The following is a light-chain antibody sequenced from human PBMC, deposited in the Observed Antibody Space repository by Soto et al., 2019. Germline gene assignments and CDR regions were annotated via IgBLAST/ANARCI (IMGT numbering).Light chain of an antibody. CDR3: QQYNKGPVT. J-gene: IGKJ1*01. Sequence: EIVMTQSPATLSVSPGERVTLSCRASQSVSSNLAWYQQRPGQAPRLLIYGASTRATGIPARFSGSGSGTDLTITISSLQSEDFEVYYCQQYNKGPVTFGQGTKVDIK. CDR1: QSVSSN. V-gene: IGKV3-15*01. CDR2: GAS.